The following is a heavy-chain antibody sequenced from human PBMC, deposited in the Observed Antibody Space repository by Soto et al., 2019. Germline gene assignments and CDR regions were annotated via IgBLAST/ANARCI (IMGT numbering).Heavy chain of an antibody. D-gene: IGHD3-10*01. J-gene: IGHJ6*03. CDR1: GGSISSYY. V-gene: IGHV4-59*08. CDR2: IYYSGST. CDR3: ARQVGYYYGSGSSIESFYYYYYMDV. Sequence: SETLSLTCTVSGGSISSYYWSWIRQPPGKGLEWIGYIYYSGSTNYNPSLKSRVTISVDTSKNQFSLKLSSMTAADTAVYYCARQVGYYYGSGSSIESFYYYYYMDVWGKGTTVTVSS.